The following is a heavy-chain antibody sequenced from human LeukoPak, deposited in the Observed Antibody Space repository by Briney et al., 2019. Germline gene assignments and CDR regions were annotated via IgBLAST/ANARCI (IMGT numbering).Heavy chain of an antibody. Sequence: GGSLRLSCAASGFTFSSYAMHWVRQAPGKGLEWVAVISYDGSNKYYADSVKGRFTISRDNSKNTLYLQMNSLRAEDTAVYYCARDGDYGGDAFDIWGQGTMVTVSS. D-gene: IGHD4-23*01. CDR2: ISYDGSNK. CDR3: ARDGDYGGDAFDI. V-gene: IGHV3-30-3*01. CDR1: GFTFSSYA. J-gene: IGHJ3*02.